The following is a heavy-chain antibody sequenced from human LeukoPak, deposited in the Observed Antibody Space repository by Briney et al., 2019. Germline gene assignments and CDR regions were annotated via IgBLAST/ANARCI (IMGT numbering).Heavy chain of an antibody. Sequence: SVKVSCKASGGTFSSYAISWVRQAPGQGLEWMGGIIPIFGTANYAQKFQGRVTITADKSTSTAYMELSSLRSEDTAVYYCARDPWMTTVTEFDYWGQGTLVTVSS. CDR1: GGTFSSYA. J-gene: IGHJ4*02. D-gene: IGHD4-17*01. CDR2: IIPIFGTA. V-gene: IGHV1-69*06. CDR3: ARDPWMTTVTEFDY.